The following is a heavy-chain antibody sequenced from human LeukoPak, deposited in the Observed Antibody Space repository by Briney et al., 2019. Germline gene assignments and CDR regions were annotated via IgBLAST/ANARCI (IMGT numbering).Heavy chain of an antibody. CDR1: GFSFTNYD. V-gene: IGHV3-30*18. D-gene: IGHD3-22*01. CDR2: TSLDGSNK. J-gene: IGHJ3*02. Sequence: PGGSLRLSCVASGFSFTNYDIHWVRQAPGRGLEWVAVTSLDGSNKLYTDTVRGRFIISRDNSKNTVYLQMDSLRAEDTAVYYCAKSRYYYDLDAFDIWGQGTMVTVSS. CDR3: AKSRYYYDLDAFDI.